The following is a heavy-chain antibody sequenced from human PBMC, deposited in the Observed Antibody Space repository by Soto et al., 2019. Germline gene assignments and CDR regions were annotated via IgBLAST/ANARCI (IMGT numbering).Heavy chain of an antibody. CDR1: GFTFSSYA. CDR3: ARHQQWLVQPCFDY. CDR2: ISSSSSTI. Sequence: GGSLRLSCAASGFTFSSYAMHWVRQAPGEGLEWVSYISSSSSTIYYADSVKGRFTISRDNAKNSLYLQMNSLRAEDTAVYYCARHQQWLVQPCFDYWGQGTLVTVSS. D-gene: IGHD6-19*01. V-gene: IGHV3-48*01. J-gene: IGHJ4*02.